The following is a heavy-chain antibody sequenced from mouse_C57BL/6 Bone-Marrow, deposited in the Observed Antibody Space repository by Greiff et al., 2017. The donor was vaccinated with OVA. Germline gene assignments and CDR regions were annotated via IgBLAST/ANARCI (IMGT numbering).Heavy chain of an antibody. CDR1: GYAFTNYL. V-gene: IGHV1-54*01. CDR3: ARGTTVVAPFAY. J-gene: IGHJ3*01. CDR2: INPGSGGT. Sequence: VQLQQSGAELVRPGTSVKVSCKASGYAFTNYLIEWVKQRPGQGLEWIGVINPGSGGTNYNGKFKGKAPLTAYKSSSTAYMQLSNLTSEGSAVYFCARGTTVVAPFAYWGQGTLVTVSA. D-gene: IGHD1-1*01.